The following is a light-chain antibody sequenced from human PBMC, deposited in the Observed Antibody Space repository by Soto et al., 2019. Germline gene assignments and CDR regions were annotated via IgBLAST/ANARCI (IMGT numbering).Light chain of an antibody. Sequence: QSVLTQPPLVSGAPGQRVTISCSGSNSNIGRNPVYWFQVLPGTAPKLLINGRTDQGPSGVPDRFSGSYSGSSASLAFSGLQSEDEADYYCATWDDSLNVVVFGGGTKLTVL. V-gene: IGLV1-44*01. CDR2: GRTD. CDR3: ATWDDSLNVVV. CDR1: NSNIGRNP. J-gene: IGLJ2*01.